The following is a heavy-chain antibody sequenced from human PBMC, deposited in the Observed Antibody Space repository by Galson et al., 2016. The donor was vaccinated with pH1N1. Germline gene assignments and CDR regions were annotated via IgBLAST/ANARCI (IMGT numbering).Heavy chain of an antibody. D-gene: IGHD3-10*01. J-gene: IGHJ4*02. CDR1: GFTVSNYW. CDR2: INEDGTGK. V-gene: IGHV3-7*04. CDR3: ARAVGHYSG. Sequence: SLRLSCAASGFTVSNYWMSWVRQAPGKGLEWVANINEDGTGKYYVDSVKGRFTISRDNAKNSLYLQMNSLRAEDTAVYYCARAVGHYSGWGQGTLVTVSS.